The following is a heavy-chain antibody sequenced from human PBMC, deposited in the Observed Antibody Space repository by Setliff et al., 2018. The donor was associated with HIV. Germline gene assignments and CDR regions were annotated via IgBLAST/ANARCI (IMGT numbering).Heavy chain of an antibody. D-gene: IGHD4-4*01. V-gene: IGHV4-39*02. CDR2: VHKSGNS. CDR3: ARLDYSNYYSYYIDV. Sequence: PSETLSLTCSASGGSISVNNYYWAWVRQPPGKGLEWIGSVHKSGNSYYKPSLKSRATISVDTSENHFSLRLSSVTAADTAVYYCARLDYSNYYSYYIDVWGEGTMVTVSS. J-gene: IGHJ6*03. CDR1: GGSISVNNYY.